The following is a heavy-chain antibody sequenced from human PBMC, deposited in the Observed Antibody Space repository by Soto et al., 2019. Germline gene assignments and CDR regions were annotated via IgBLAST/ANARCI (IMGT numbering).Heavy chain of an antibody. CDR2: TYYTGTIT. V-gene: IGHV4-59*08. CDR1: GDSITGYY. CDR3: ARKDRRGDGAFDI. D-gene: IGHD2-21*02. J-gene: IGHJ3*02. Sequence: QVQLQESGPGLVKPSETLSLTCTVSGDSITGYYWNWIRQPPGKGLEWIGYTYYTGTITDHNPALKSRVTISVDTSNNQFSLKLSSVTAADTAVYYCARKDRRGDGAFDIWGQGTMVTVSS.